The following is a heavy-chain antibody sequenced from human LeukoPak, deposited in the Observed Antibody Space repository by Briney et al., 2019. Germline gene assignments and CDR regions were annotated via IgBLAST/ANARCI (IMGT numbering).Heavy chain of an antibody. CDR2: IYTSGST. CDR3: ARSRAGWELLRVDY. Sequence: SETLSLTCTVSGGSISSYYWSWIRQPAGKGLEWIGRIYTSGSTNYNPSLKSRVTISVDTSKNQFSLKLSSVTAADTAVYYCARSRAGWELLRVDYWGQGTLVTVSS. D-gene: IGHD1-26*01. V-gene: IGHV4-4*07. CDR1: GGSISSYY. J-gene: IGHJ4*02.